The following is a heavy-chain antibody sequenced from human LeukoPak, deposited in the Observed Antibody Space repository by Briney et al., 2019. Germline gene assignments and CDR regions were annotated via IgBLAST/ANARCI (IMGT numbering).Heavy chain of an antibody. V-gene: IGHV3-23*01. Sequence: PGGSLRLSCAASGFTFSSYAMSWVRQIPGKGLEWVSTITPSGATTYYADSVKGRFTISRDNTKNTLFLQMNSLRAEDTAIYYCVKRKDHQYFDYWGQGTLVTVSS. CDR2: ITPSGATT. CDR1: GFTFSSYA. CDR3: VKRKDHQYFDY. J-gene: IGHJ4*02.